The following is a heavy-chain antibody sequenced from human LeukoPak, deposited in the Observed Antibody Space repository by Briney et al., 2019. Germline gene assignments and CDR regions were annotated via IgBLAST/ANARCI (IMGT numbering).Heavy chain of an antibody. CDR2: ISSSGDTV. D-gene: IGHD6-6*01. CDR1: AFTFSGYE. Sequence: GGSLRLSCTDSAFTFSGYEVNWVRQAPGKGLEWISYISSSGDTVYYADSVKGRFTISRDNVKNSLYLQMNSLRAEDTALYYCARGSAGRSSDYFDYWGQGTLVTVSS. CDR3: ARGSAGRSSDYFDY. J-gene: IGHJ4*02. V-gene: IGHV3-48*03.